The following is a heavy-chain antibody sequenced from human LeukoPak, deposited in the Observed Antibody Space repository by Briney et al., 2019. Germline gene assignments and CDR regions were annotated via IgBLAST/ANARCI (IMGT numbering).Heavy chain of an antibody. D-gene: IGHD6-19*01. CDR1: GFTFSRSD. CDR2: IWYDGSNK. J-gene: IGHJ4*02. Sequence: PGGSLRLSCEASGFTFSRSDMIWVRQAPGKGLEWVAVIWYDGSNKYYADSVKGRFTISRDNSKNTLYLQMNSLRAEDTAVYYCAREASSGWYDYWGQGTLVTVSS. V-gene: IGHV3-33*07. CDR3: AREASSGWYDY.